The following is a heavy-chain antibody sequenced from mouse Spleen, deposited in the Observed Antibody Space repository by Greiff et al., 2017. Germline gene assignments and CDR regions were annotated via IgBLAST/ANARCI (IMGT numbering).Heavy chain of an antibody. J-gene: IGHJ3*01. D-gene: IGHD1-2*01. Sequence: EVQLQQSGPELVKPGASVKISCKASGYTFTDYYMNWVKQSHGKSLEWIGDINPNNGGTSYNQKFKGKATLTVDKSSSTAYMELRSLTSEDSAVYYCARNHYYGTWFAYWGQGTLVTVSA. CDR1: GYTFTDYY. CDR2: INPNNGGT. CDR3: ARNHYYGTWFAY. V-gene: IGHV1-26*01.